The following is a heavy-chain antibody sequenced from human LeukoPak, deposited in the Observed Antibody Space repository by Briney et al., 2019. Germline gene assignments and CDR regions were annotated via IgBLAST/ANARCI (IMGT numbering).Heavy chain of an antibody. Sequence: GASVKASCKASGYTFTSYYMHWVRQAPGQGLEWMGIINPSGGGTSYAQKFQGRVTMTRDTSTSTVYMELSSLRSEDTAVYYCARALGRGATTAAYWGQGTLVTVSS. CDR3: ARALGRGATTAAY. CDR2: INPSGGGT. V-gene: IGHV1-46*01. J-gene: IGHJ4*02. D-gene: IGHD1-26*01. CDR1: GYTFTSYY.